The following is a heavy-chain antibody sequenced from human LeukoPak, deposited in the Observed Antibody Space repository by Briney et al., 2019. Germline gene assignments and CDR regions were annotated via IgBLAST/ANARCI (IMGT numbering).Heavy chain of an antibody. CDR3: ARDDSWAVAGWGI. V-gene: IGHV3-66*01. CDR1: GFTVSSNY. J-gene: IGHJ4*02. Sequence: AGGSLRLSCAASGFTVSSNYMSWVRQAPGKGLEWVSVIYSGGSTYYADSVKGRFTISRDNSKNTLYPQMNSLRAEDTAVYYCARDDSWAVAGWGIWGQGTLVTVSS. CDR2: IYSGGST. D-gene: IGHD6-19*01.